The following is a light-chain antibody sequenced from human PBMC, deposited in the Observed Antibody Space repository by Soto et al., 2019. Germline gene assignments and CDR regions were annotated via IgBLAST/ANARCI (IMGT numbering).Light chain of an antibody. CDR2: GSS. J-gene: IGKJ2*01. V-gene: IGKV3-20*01. CDR1: QSVTNKY. Sequence: EVVLTQSPGTLSLSPGERATLSCRASQSVTNKYLAWYQQKPGKAPRLLIFGSSDRATGIPDRFSGSGSGTDFTLTISRLEPKDFAVYYCQQYGSSPPYTFGQGTTLEI. CDR3: QQYGSSPPYT.